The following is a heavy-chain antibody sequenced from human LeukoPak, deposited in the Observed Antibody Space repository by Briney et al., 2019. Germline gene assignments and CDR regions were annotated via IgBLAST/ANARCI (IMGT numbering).Heavy chain of an antibody. CDR2: ISWNSGSI. CDR1: GFTFDDYA. Sequence: PGRSLRLSCAASGFTFDDYAMHWVRQAPGKGLEWVSGISWNSGSIGYADSVKGRFTISRDNAKNSLYLQMNSLRAEDTALYYCAVTDQGELDYWGQGTLVTVSS. V-gene: IGHV3-9*01. J-gene: IGHJ4*02. CDR3: AVTDQGELDY. D-gene: IGHD2-21*02.